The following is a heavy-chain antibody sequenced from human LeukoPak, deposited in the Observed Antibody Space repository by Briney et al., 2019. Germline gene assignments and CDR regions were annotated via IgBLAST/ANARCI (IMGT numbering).Heavy chain of an antibody. V-gene: IGHV3-43*02. D-gene: IGHD3-3*01. J-gene: IGHJ6*02. Sequence: PGGSLRLSCAASGFTFDDYAMHWVRQAPGKGLEWVSLISGDGGSTYYADSVKGRFTISRDNSRNSLYLQMNSLRTEDTALYYCAKPLNGDDFWSGYYPYYYYGMDVWGQGTTVTVSS. CDR2: ISGDGGST. CDR3: AKPLNGDDFWSGYYPYYYYGMDV. CDR1: GFTFDDYA.